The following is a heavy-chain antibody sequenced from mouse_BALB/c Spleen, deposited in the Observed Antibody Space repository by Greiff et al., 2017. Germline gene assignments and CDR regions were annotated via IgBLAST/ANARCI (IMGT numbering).Heavy chain of an antibody. D-gene: IGHD3-1*01. CDR1: GFSLTSYG. V-gene: IGHV2-9*02. J-gene: IGHJ4*01. CDR2: IWAGGST. Sequence: VQRVESGPGLVAPSQSLSITCTVSGFSLTSYGVHWVRQPPGKGLEWLGVIWAGGSTNYNSALMSRLSISKDNSKSQVFLKMNSLQTDDTAMYYCARDLGLREGYYAMDYWGQGTSVTVSS. CDR3: ARDLGLREGYYAMDY.